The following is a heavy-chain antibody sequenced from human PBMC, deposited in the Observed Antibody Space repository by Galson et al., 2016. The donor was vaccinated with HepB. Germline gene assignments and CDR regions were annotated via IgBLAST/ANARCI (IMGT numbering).Heavy chain of an antibody. CDR1: GFAVSDYW. Sequence: SLRLSCAVSGFAVSDYWMHWVRQAPGKGLVWVSRIESDGSSTTYAESVKGRFTISRDHAKNSLSLQMNSLSAEDTALYYCARGVRGSRHFDLWGRGTLVTVSS. CDR2: IESDGSST. V-gene: IGHV3-74*01. J-gene: IGHJ2*01. CDR3: ARGVRGSRHFDL. D-gene: IGHD6-13*01.